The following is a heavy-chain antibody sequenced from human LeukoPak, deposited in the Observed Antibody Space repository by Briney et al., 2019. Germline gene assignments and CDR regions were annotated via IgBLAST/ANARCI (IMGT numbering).Heavy chain of an antibody. CDR3: ARDNSVRDEAWWFSP. J-gene: IGHJ5*02. D-gene: IGHD5-24*01. V-gene: IGHV1-46*01. Sequence: ASVKVSCKSFGYTFTSNYMHWVRQAPGQGPEWMGVISPSGALTTYAQTFQGRVTLTRDMSTSTDYLELSSLRSEDTAVYYCARDNSVRDEAWWFSPWGQGTLVTVSS. CDR2: ISPSGALT. CDR1: GYTFTSNY.